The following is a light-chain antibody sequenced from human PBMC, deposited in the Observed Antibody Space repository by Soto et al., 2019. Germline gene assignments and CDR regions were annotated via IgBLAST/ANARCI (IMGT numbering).Light chain of an antibody. J-gene: IGKJ1*01. V-gene: IGKV3-20*01. CDR2: GVS. Sequence: EIVLTQSPGTLSLSPGVRATLSCRASQSVSSTYLAWYQQKPGQAPRLLIYGVSSRATGIPDRFSGSGSGTDFTLTISRLEPEDFAVYYCQQYGSSPRTFGQGTKVEIK. CDR1: QSVSSTY. CDR3: QQYGSSPRT.